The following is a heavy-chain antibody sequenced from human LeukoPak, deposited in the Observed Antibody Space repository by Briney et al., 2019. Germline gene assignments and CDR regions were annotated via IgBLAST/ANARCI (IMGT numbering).Heavy chain of an antibody. V-gene: IGHV3-74*03. D-gene: IGHD6-19*01. CDR1: GFTFSSAW. CDR2: ITDDATT. CDR3: ARTGYSSASLGY. J-gene: IGHJ4*02. Sequence: PGGSLRLSCAASGFTFSSAWMHWVRQAPGTGLVWVSRITDDATTTYADSVRGRFTISRDNAKNTLFLQVNSLRAEDTAVYYCARTGYSSASLGYWGQGSLVTVSS.